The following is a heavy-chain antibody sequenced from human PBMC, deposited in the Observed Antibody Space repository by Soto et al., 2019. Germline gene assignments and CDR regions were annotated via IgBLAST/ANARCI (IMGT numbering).Heavy chain of an antibody. V-gene: IGHV3-73*01. CDR3: TRDPRNYYDSSGSANWFDP. D-gene: IGHD3-22*01. Sequence: GGSLRLSCAASGFTFSGSAMHWVRQASGKGLEWVGRIRSKTNSYATAYAASVKGRFTISRDDSKNTAYLQMNSLKIEDTAVYYCTRDPRNYYDSSGSANWFDPWGQGTLVTVSS. J-gene: IGHJ5*02. CDR2: IRSKTNSYAT. CDR1: GFTFSGSA.